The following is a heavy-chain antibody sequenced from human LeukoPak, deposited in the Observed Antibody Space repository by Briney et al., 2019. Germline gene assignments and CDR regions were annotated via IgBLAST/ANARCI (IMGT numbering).Heavy chain of an antibody. D-gene: IGHD6-6*01. CDR1: GFTFSSYW. Sequence: GGSLRLSCAASGFTFSSYWMSWLRQAPGKGLEWVANIKQDGSEKYYVDSVKGRFTISRDNAKNSLYLQMNSLRAEDTAVYYCARVFEYSSPPKNNWFDPWGQGTLVTVSS. CDR2: IKQDGSEK. V-gene: IGHV3-7*01. J-gene: IGHJ5*02. CDR3: ARVFEYSSPPKNNWFDP.